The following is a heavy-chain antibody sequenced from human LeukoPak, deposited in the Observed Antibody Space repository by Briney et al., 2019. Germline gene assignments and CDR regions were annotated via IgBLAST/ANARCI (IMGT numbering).Heavy chain of an antibody. Sequence: AASVKVSCKASGGTLSSYAISWVRQAPGQGLEWMGRIIPILGIANYAQKFQGRVTITADKSTSTAYMELSSLRSEDTAVYYCARGPLSPYDFWSGYYRSAYYYGMDVWGQGTTVTVSS. CDR1: GGTLSSYA. CDR2: IIPILGIA. J-gene: IGHJ6*02. D-gene: IGHD3-3*01. CDR3: ARGPLSPYDFWSGYYRSAYYYGMDV. V-gene: IGHV1-69*04.